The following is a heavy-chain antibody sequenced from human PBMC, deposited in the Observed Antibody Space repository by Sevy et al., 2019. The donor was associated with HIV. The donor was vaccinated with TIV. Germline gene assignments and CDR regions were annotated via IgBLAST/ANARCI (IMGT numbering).Heavy chain of an antibody. CDR3: ARQKVRSAYYYDTSGRQGKADSDS. D-gene: IGHD3-22*01. CDR1: GGSIGSNSFY. V-gene: IGHV4-39*01. J-gene: IGHJ4*02. Sequence: SETLSLTCTVSGGSIGSNSFYWGWIRQPPGKELEWIGTVSYGRSNYYNPSLRSRVTISVDASKKQFSLKLSSVTAADTTVYYCARQKVRSAYYYDTSGRQGKADSDSWGQGTLVTVSS. CDR2: VSYGRSN.